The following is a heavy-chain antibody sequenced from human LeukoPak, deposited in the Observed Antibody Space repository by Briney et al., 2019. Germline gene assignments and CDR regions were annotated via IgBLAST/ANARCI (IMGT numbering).Heavy chain of an antibody. Sequence: ASVKVSCKASGYTFTGYYMHWVRQAPGQGLEWMGWINPKSGGTNYVQKFQGRVTMTRDTSIKTAYMELSRLKSDDTAVYYCATTSADSPDYYYYFMDVWGKGTTVTISS. V-gene: IGHV1-2*02. CDR3: ATTSADSPDYYYYFMDV. CDR1: GYTFTGYY. J-gene: IGHJ6*03. CDR2: INPKSGGT.